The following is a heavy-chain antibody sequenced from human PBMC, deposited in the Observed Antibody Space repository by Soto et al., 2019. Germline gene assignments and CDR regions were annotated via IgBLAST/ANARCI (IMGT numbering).Heavy chain of an antibody. D-gene: IGHD2-15*01. V-gene: IGHV3-30-3*01. Sequence: GGSLRLSCAASGFSFSSYAMNWVRQAPGKGLDWVATISYDGSYKYYADSVKGRFTISRDNSKNTLSLQMNSLRHEDTALYYCAREEDGDSWGQGTLVTVSS. CDR2: ISYDGSYK. J-gene: IGHJ5*01. CDR3: AREEDGDS. CDR1: GFSFSSYA.